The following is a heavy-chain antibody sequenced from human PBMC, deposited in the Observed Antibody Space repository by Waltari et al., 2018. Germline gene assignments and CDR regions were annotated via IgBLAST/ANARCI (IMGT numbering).Heavy chain of an antibody. CDR2: IRWDGEST. Sequence: EVQLVESGGAVVQPGGSLRLSCAASGFTFDDYTMHWVRQAPGKGREWVSLIRWDGESTYYADSVKGRFTISRDNSKNSLYLQMNSLRIEDSALYFCAKGALAGEEFAHWGQGTVVTVSS. V-gene: IGHV3-43*01. CDR1: GFTFDDYT. D-gene: IGHD1-1*01. J-gene: IGHJ4*02. CDR3: AKGALAGEEFAH.